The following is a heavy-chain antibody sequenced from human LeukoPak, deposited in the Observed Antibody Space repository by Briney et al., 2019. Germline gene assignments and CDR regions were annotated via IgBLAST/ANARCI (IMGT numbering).Heavy chain of an antibody. Sequence: GGSLRLSCAASGFTFSSYWMHWVRQAPGKGLVWVSRINSDGSSTSYADSVKGRFTISRDNSKNTLYLQMNSLRAEDTAVYYCAKGRGWLQFTDAFDIWGQGTMVTVSS. CDR2: INSDGSST. D-gene: IGHD5-24*01. V-gene: IGHV3-74*01. J-gene: IGHJ3*02. CDR1: GFTFSSYW. CDR3: AKGRGWLQFTDAFDI.